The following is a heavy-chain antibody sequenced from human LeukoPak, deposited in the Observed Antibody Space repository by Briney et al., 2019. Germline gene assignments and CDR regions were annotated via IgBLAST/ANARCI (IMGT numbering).Heavy chain of an antibody. D-gene: IGHD1-26*01. CDR1: GGSISSYY. CDR3: ARDLNVGAPDLYAFDI. CDR2: VYTSGST. Sequence: SETLSLTCTVSGGSISSYYWSWIRQPAGKGLEWIGRVYTSGSTNYNPSLKSRVTMSVDTSKNQFSLKLSSVTAADTAVYYCARDLNVGAPDLYAFDIWGQGTMVTVSS. V-gene: IGHV4-4*07. J-gene: IGHJ3*02.